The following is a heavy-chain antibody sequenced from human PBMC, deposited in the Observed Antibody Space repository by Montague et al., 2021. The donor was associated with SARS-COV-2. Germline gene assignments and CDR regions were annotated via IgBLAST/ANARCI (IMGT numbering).Heavy chain of an antibody. CDR2: MHHTGSN. D-gene: IGHD6-13*01. CDR1: GDCGCSSTR. V-gene: IGHV4-4*02. J-gene: IGHJ4*02. CDR3: ASHPVFQQLYS. Sequence: SETLSLTCAGAGDCGCSSTRGRWVREPPWRGVKWIAGMHHTGSNNFNPSLRSRGLISLDSSKNQFSLTLNSVTAADTATYYCASHPVFQQLYSWGQGTLVSVS.